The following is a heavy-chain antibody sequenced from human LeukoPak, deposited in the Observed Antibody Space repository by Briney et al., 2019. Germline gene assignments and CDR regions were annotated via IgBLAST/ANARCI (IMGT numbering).Heavy chain of an antibody. CDR3: AELGITMIGGV. CDR1: GFTLSSYS. J-gene: IGHJ6*04. V-gene: IGHV3-7*01. CDR2: IKQDGSEK. Sequence: GGSLRLSCAASGFTLSSYSMNWVRQAPGKGLEWVANIKQDGSEKYYVDSVKGRFTISRDNAKNSLYLQMNSLRAEDTAVYYCAELGITMIGGVWGKGTTVTISS. D-gene: IGHD3-10*02.